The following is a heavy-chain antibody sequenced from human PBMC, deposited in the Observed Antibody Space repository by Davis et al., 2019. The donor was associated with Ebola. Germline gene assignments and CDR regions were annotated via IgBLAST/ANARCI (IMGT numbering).Heavy chain of an antibody. D-gene: IGHD3-22*01. J-gene: IGHJ5*02. V-gene: IGHV3-23*01. CDR1: GFTFSSYA. Sequence: GESLKISCAASGFTFSSYAMSWVRQAPGKGLEWVSAISGSGGSTYYADSVKGRFTISRDNSKNTLYLQMNSLRAEDTAVYYCARIITMIVASWGQGTLVTVSS. CDR3: ARIITMIVAS. CDR2: ISGSGGST.